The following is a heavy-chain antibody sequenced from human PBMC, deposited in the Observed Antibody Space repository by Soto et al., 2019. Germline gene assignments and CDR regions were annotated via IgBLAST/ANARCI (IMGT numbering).Heavy chain of an antibody. CDR1: GFTFSSYR. D-gene: IGHD6-6*01. J-gene: IGHJ6*02. CDR2: ISSSSSTI. V-gene: IGHV3-48*02. CDR3: ARYLGRPCYYYYGMDV. Sequence: GGSLRLSCAASGFTFSSYRMNWVRPVAGRGMEWVSYISSSSSTIYYADSVKGRLTISRDNATNSLYLQMNSLRDEATAVYYCARYLGRPCYYYYGMDVWGQETTVTISS.